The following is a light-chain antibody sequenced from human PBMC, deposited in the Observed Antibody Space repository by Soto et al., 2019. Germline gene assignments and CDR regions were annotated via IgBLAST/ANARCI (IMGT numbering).Light chain of an antibody. CDR1: QTLRTW. CDR3: QQYNGYPLT. CDR2: DVS. Sequence: DIPMTQSPSTLSASVGDRVTITCRASQTLRTWLAWYQQKPGKAPKLLIYDVSILQSGVPSRFSGSGSGTEFPLTISSLQPDDFATYYCQQYNGYPLTFGGGTKVEFK. J-gene: IGKJ4*01. V-gene: IGKV1-5*01.